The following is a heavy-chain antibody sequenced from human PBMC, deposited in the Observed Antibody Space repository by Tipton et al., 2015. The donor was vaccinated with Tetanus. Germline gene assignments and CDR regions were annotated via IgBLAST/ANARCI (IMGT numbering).Heavy chain of an antibody. Sequence: TLSLTCTVSGGSVSSGSYYWSWIRQRPGKGLEWIGYMFYGGSPKYNPSLKSRVTILVDKSKNQLSLKLRSVTAADTAVYFCARDPYYNGGGYFDDWGQGTLVTVSS. CDR1: GGSVSSGSYY. CDR2: MFYGGSP. CDR3: ARDPYYNGGGYFDD. V-gene: IGHV4-61*01. J-gene: IGHJ4*02. D-gene: IGHD3-10*01.